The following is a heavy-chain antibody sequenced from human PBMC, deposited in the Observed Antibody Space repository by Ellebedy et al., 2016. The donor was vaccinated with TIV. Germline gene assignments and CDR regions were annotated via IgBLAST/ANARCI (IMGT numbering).Heavy chain of an antibody. Sequence: PGGSLRLSCAASGFMFSQFYMSWVRQAPGKGLEWVANIKQDGSEKFYVDSVKGRFPISRDNAKNSLYLQMNNLRAEDTALYYCARDMLYYDTSGYYYFDYWGQGTVVTVSS. CDR3: ARDMLYYDTSGYYYFDY. D-gene: IGHD3-22*01. CDR2: IKQDGSEK. V-gene: IGHV3-7*03. CDR1: GFMFSQFY. J-gene: IGHJ4*02.